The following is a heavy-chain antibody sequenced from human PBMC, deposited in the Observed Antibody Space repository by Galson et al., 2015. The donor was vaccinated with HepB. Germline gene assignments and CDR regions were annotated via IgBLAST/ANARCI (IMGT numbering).Heavy chain of an antibody. D-gene: IGHD6-19*01. V-gene: IGHV3-74*01. J-gene: IGHJ4*02. Sequence: SLRLSCAASGFTFSSYWMHWVRQAPGKGLVWVSRINSDGSSTSYADSVKGRFTISRDNAKNTLYLQMNSLRAEDTAVYYCARGPYSSGWDALDYWGQGTLVTVSS. CDR3: ARGPYSSGWDALDY. CDR1: GFTFSSYW. CDR2: INSDGSST.